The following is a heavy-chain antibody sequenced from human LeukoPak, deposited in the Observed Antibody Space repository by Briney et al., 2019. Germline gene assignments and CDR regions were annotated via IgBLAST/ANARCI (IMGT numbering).Heavy chain of an antibody. V-gene: IGHV1-69*04. J-gene: IGHJ4*02. CDR2: IIPMLGIA. CDR3: ARYCSSTSCSFDY. CDR1: GGTFSSYA. D-gene: IGHD2-2*01. Sequence: ASVKVSCKASGGTFSSYAISWVRQAPGQGLKWMGRIIPMLGIANYAQKFQGRITITADKSTSTAYMELNSLRSEDTAVYYCARYCSSTSCSFDYWGQGTLVTVSS.